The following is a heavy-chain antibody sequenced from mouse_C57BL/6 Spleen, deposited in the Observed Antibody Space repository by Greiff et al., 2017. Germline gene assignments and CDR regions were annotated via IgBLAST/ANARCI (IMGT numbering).Heavy chain of an antibody. CDR1: GYTFTDYE. Sequence: VKLQESGAELVRPGASVTLSCKASGYTFTDYEMHWVKQTPVHGLEWIGAIDPETGGTAYNQKFKGKAILTADKSSSTAYMELRSLTSEDSAVYYCTRAYGSSLYAMDYWGQGTSVTVSS. J-gene: IGHJ4*01. D-gene: IGHD1-1*01. CDR2: IDPETGGT. CDR3: TRAYGSSLYAMDY. V-gene: IGHV1-15*01.